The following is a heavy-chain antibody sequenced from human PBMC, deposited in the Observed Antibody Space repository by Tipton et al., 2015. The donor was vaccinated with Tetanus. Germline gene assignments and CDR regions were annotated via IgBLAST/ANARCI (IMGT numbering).Heavy chain of an antibody. CDR2: IDPNSGGT. CDR3: ARERGVYIYSGMDV. CDR1: GYTFTGYY. V-gene: IGHV1-2*02. D-gene: IGHD2-8*01. J-gene: IGHJ6*02. Sequence: QMQLVQSGAEMKKPGASVKVSCKASGYTFTGYYIYWVRQAPGQGLEWMGWIDPNSGGTVYAQKFQGRVTMTRDTSISTAYMELGSLRSDDAAVYYCARERGVYIYSGMDVWGPGTTVTVS.